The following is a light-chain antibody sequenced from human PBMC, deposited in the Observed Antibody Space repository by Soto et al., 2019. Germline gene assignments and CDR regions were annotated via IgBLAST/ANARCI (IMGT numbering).Light chain of an antibody. CDR3: QQRSNWPL. CDR1: QSVSSY. V-gene: IGKV3-11*01. CDR2: DAS. J-gene: IGKJ5*01. Sequence: EIVLTQSPATLSLSPGERATLSCRASQSVSSYLAWYQQKPGQAPRLLIYDASNRATGIPARFRGSGSGTDFTLTISSLEPEDFAVYYCQQRSNWPLFGQGTRPEIK.